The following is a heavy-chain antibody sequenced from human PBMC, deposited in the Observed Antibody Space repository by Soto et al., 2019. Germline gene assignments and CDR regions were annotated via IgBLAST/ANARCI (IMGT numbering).Heavy chain of an antibody. CDR1: GFTFISYA. D-gene: IGHD4-4*01. V-gene: IGHV3-23*01. CDR2: ISGNGLTT. J-gene: IGHJ4*02. Sequence: HPGGSLRLSCAASGFTFISYAMSWVRQAPGKGLEWVSAISGNGLTTYYADSVKGRFTISRDNSKNMLYLQMNSLRAEDTAIYYCAKDPLGGTPITAPHDYWGQGTLVTVSS. CDR3: AKDPLGGTPITAPHDY.